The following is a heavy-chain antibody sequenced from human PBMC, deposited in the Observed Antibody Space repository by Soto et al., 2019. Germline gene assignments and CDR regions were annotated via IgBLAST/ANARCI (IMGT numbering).Heavy chain of an antibody. V-gene: IGHV3-30-3*01. Sequence: QVQLVESGGGVVQPGRSLRLSCAASGFTFSSYAMHWVRQAPGKGLEWVAVISYDGSNKYYADSVKGRFTISRDNSKNTLYLQMNSLRAEDTAVYYCARDTGIAVDRYYYGMDVCGQGTTVTVSS. CDR1: GFTFSSYA. D-gene: IGHD6-19*01. CDR2: ISYDGSNK. J-gene: IGHJ6*02. CDR3: ARDTGIAVDRYYYGMDV.